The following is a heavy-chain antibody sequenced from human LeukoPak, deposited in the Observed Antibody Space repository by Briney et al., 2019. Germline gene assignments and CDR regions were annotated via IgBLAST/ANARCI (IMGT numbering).Heavy chain of an antibody. CDR3: ARGTYYYDSSGYFTGDYFDY. V-gene: IGHV1-8*01. CDR1: GYTFTSYD. J-gene: IGHJ4*02. CDR2: MNPNSGNT. Sequence: ASVKVSCKASGYTFTSYDINWVRQATGQGLEWMGWMNPNSGNTGYAQKFQGRVTMTRNTSISTAYMELSSLRSEDTAVYYCARGTYYYDSSGYFTGDYFDYWGQGTLVTVSS. D-gene: IGHD3-22*01.